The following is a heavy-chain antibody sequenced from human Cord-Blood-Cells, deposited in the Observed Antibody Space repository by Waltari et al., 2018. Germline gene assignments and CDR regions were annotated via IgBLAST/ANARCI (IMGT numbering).Heavy chain of an antibody. J-gene: IGHJ5*02. V-gene: IGHV4-31*03. CDR2: IYYSGST. CDR1: GGSISSGGYY. D-gene: IGHD6-13*01. CDR3: ARASSSWYRWFDP. Sequence: QVQLQESGPGLVKPSQTLSLTCTVPGGSISSGGYYWIWIRQHPGKGLEWIGYIYYSGSTYHTPSLKSRVTISVDTSKNQFSLKLSSVTAADTAVYYCARASSSWYRWFDPWGQGTLVTVSS.